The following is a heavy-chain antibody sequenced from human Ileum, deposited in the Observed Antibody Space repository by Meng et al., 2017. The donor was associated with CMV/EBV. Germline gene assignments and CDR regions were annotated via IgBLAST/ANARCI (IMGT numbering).Heavy chain of an antibody. CDR1: GFTFSNVW. Sequence: VTVVEVGVDLVKRGGSLRLYCAASGFTFSNVWRSWVRQAPGKGLEWVGRIRSRTDGGTQDYAAPVNGRFTISRDDSKNMLYLQMNNLKSEDTALYYCSTGGHYSSDWGQGTLVTVSS. CDR2: IRSRTDGGTQ. D-gene: IGHD3-22*01. CDR3: STGGHYSSD. J-gene: IGHJ4*02. V-gene: IGHV3-15*05.